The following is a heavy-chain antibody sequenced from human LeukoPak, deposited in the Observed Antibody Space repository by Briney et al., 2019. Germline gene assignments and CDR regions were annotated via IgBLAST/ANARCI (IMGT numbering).Heavy chain of an antibody. D-gene: IGHD3-9*01. CDR3: AKGYDILTGSLDAFDI. CDR1: VFTFSSYV. CDR2: ISYDGSNR. V-gene: IGHV3-30*18. Sequence: GGSLRLSCAASVFTFSSYVMHWVRQAPGKGLEWVAVISYDGSNRYYADSVKGRFTISRDNSKNTLYLQMNSLRAEDTPVYYCAKGYDILTGSLDAFDIWGQGTMVTVSS. J-gene: IGHJ3*02.